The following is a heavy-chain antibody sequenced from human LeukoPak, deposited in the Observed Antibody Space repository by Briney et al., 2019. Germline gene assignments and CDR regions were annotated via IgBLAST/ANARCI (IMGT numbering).Heavy chain of an antibody. CDR1: AFTFSNYA. Sequence: GGSLRLSCAASAFTFSNYAMNWVRQAPGKGLEWVSLISGSGGVTFYADSMRGRFTISRDNTKNTLYLQMNSLRAEDTAVYFCDVLEGVSYSGRFDYWGQGTLVTVSS. V-gene: IGHV3-23*01. CDR3: DVLEGVSYSGRFDY. J-gene: IGHJ4*02. D-gene: IGHD1-26*01. CDR2: ISGSGGVT.